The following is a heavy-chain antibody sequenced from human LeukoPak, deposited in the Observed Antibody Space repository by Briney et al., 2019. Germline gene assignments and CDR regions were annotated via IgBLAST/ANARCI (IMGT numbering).Heavy chain of an antibody. CDR2: IFPRDSET. J-gene: IGHJ4*02. Sequence: GESLNISCEGSGYRFTSYWIAWVRHMPGKGLEWMGVIFPRDSETRYSPSLQGQVTISADKSISTAYLQWSSLKASDTAIYYCARQWSLDYGDYGLDYWGQGTLVTVSS. CDR1: GYRFTSYW. D-gene: IGHD4-17*01. CDR3: ARQWSLDYGDYGLDY. V-gene: IGHV5-51*01.